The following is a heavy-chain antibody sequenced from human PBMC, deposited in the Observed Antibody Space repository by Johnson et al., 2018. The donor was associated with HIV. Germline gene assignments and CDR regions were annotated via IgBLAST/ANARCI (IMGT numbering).Heavy chain of an antibody. CDR3: AKERTAMVTPFDA. V-gene: IGHV3-30*18. CDR1: GFSFSTYN. J-gene: IGHJ3*01. CDR2: ISSRGSDT. D-gene: IGHD5-18*01. Sequence: VHLVESGGGVVQPGRSLRLSCAASGFSFSTYNMHWVRHAPGRGLEWVAFISSRGSDTYYVDSVKGRFTVSSDNSENTLFLQMNSLRDEDTAVYYCAKERTAMVTPFDAWGQGTRVTVSS.